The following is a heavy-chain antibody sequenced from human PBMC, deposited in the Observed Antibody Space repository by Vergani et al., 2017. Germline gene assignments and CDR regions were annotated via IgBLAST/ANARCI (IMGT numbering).Heavy chain of an antibody. D-gene: IGHD6-13*01. CDR1: GFTFSNYV. CDR3: ASQRSAAAGRALDY. Sequence: EVQLLESGGGLVQPGGSLTLSCAASGFTFSNYVMTWVRQAPGKGLEWVSTISGSDGNTYYAESVKGRFTISRDNSENTLYLQMNILRVEDAAVDYCASQRSAAAGRALDYWGQGTLVTVSS. J-gene: IGHJ4*02. CDR2: ISGSDGNT. V-gene: IGHV3-23*01.